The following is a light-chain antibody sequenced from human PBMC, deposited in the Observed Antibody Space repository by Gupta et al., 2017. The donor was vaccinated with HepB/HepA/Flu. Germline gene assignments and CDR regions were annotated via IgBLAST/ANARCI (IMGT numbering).Light chain of an antibody. V-gene: IGLV2-11*01. CDR1: TSDVGGYNS. Sequence: HSALTQPPSVSGSPGQSVTISCTGTTSDVGGYNSVSWYQQHPGKSPKLMIYDVNKRPSGVPDRFSVSKSGNTASLTISGRKAEDEADYHCCSYAGDSAYVFGAGTKVTVL. CDR3: CSYAGDSAYV. J-gene: IGLJ1*01. CDR2: DVN.